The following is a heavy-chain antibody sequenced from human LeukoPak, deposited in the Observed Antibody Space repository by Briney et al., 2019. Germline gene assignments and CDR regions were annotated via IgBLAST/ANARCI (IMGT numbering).Heavy chain of an antibody. CDR2: IYTSGST. CDR1: GGSISSYY. D-gene: IGHD6-13*01. V-gene: IGHV4-4*07. Sequence: SETLSLTCTVSGGSISSYYWSWIRQPAGKGLEWIGRIYTSGSTNYNPSLKSRVTMSVDTSKNQFSLKLSSVTAADTAVYYCARVIIAAAGTGNYFDYWGQGTLVTVSS. J-gene: IGHJ4*02. CDR3: ARVIIAAAGTGNYFDY.